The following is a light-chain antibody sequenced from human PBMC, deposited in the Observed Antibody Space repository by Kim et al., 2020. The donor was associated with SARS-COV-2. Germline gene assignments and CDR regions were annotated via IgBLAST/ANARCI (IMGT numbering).Light chain of an antibody. CDR2: DAS. V-gene: IGKV1-5*01. J-gene: IGKJ2*01. Sequence: DIQMTQSPSTLSASVGDRVTITCRASQSINSWLAWYQQKPGKAPKLLICDASNLESGVPSRFSGSGSGTEFTLTISSLQPDDFATYYCQQYDTYSTFGQGTKVDIK. CDR1: QSINSW. CDR3: QQYDTYST.